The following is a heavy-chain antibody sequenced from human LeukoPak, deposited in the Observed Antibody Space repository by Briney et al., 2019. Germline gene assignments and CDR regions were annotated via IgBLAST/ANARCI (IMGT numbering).Heavy chain of an antibody. CDR1: GYTFTGYY. V-gene: IGHV1-2*02. J-gene: IGHJ6*03. CDR2: INPNSGGT. CDR3: ARAVHYSSWYFLTLGYYYYMDV. D-gene: IGHD6-13*01. Sequence: ASVKVSCKASGYTFTGYYMHWVRQAPGQGLEWMGWINPNSGGTNYAQKFQGRVTMTRDTSISTAYMELSSLRSEDTAVYYCARAVHYSSWYFLTLGYYYYMDVWGKGTTVTVSS.